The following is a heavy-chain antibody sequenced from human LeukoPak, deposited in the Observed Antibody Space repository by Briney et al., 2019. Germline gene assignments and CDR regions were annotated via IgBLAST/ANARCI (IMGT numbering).Heavy chain of an antibody. CDR3: AGASRAAAAGTFDF. CDR1: GFTFGDYA. Sequence: PGRSLRLSCTASGFTFGDYAMCWVRQAPGKGLEWVGFIRSKAYGGTTEYAASVKGRFTISSDDSKSIAYLQMNSLKTEDTALYYCAGASRAAAAGTFDFWGQGTQVTVSS. D-gene: IGHD6-13*01. J-gene: IGHJ5*01. CDR2: IRSKAYGGTT. V-gene: IGHV3-49*04.